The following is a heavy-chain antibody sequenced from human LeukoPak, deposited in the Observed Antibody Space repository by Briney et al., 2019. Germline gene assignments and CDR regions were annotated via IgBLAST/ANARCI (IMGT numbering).Heavy chain of an antibody. CDR1: GFTFSSYG. CDR3: AKLAAAGTNFGDY. Sequence: GGSLRLSCAASGFTFSSYGMHWVRQAPGKGLEWVAVISYDGSNKYYADSVKGRFTISRDNSKNTLYLQMSSLRAEDTAVYYCAKLAAAGTNFGDYWGQGTLVTVSS. J-gene: IGHJ4*02. CDR2: ISYDGSNK. V-gene: IGHV3-30*18. D-gene: IGHD6-13*01.